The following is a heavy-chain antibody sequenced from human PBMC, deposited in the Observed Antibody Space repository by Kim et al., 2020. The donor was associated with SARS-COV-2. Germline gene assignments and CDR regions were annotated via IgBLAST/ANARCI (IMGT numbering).Heavy chain of an antibody. CDR1: GFTFCSYA. J-gene: IGHJ6*02. V-gene: IGHV3-30*04. Sequence: GGSLRLSCAASGFTFCSYAMHWVRQAPGKGLEWVAVISYDGSNKYYADSVKGRFTISRDNFKNTLYLQMNSLRAEDTAVYYCARENYYGSGSFYYYYYYGLDVWGQGATVTASS. D-gene: IGHD3-10*01. CDR3: ARENYYGSGSFYYYYYYGLDV. CDR2: ISYDGSNK.